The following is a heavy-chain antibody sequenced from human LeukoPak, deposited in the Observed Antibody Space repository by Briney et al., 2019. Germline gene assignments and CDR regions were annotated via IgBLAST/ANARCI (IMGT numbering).Heavy chain of an antibody. CDR1: GGSISSSSYY. CDR3: ARDFPGDYFHY. J-gene: IGHJ4*02. CDR2: IYYSGST. V-gene: IGHV4-39*07. D-gene: IGHD3-10*01. Sequence: SETLSLTCTVSGGSISSSSYYWGWIRQPPGKGLEWIGSIYYSGSTYYNPSLKSRVTISVDTSKNQFSLKLSSVTAADTAVYYCARDFPGDYFHYWGQGALVTVSS.